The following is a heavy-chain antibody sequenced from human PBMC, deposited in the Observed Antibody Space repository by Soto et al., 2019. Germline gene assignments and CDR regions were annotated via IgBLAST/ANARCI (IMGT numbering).Heavy chain of an antibody. CDR2: IWYDGNGK. D-gene: IGHD1-26*01. CDR1: GFTFRSYG. V-gene: IGHV3-33*01. CDR3: ARAPSLGAGGVDY. J-gene: IGHJ4*02. Sequence: QVQLVESGGGVVQPGRSLRLSCAASGFTFRSYGMHWVRQAPGKGLEWVAVIWYDGNGKEYADSVKGRFTISRDNSKNTLYLQMNRLRVEDTAVYYCARAPSLGAGGVDYWGQGTLVTVSS.